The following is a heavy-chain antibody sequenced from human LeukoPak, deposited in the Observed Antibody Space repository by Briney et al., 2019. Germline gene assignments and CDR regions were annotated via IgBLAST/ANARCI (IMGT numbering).Heavy chain of an antibody. CDR1: GFTFSSYG. D-gene: IGHD3-10*01. CDR3: TVWFGELTH. CDR2: ISPNSGGT. V-gene: IGHV1-2*02. J-gene: IGHJ4*02. Sequence: GGSLRLSCAASGFTFSSYGMHWVRQAPGQGLEWMGWISPNSGGTNYAQKFQGRVTMTRDTSITTAYMDLSRLRSDDTAMYYCTVWFGELTHWGQGTLVTVSS.